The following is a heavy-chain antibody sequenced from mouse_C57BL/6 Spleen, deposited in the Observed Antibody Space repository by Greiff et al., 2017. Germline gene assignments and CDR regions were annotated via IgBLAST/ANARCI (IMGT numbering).Heavy chain of an antibody. CDR3: ARYPGSSYAYYFDY. Sequence: EVKLQESGPGLAKPSQTLSLTCSVTGYSITSDYWNWTRKFPGNKLEYMGYISYSGSTYYNPSLKSRISITRDTSKNQYYLQLNSVTTEDTATYYCARYPGSSYAYYFDYWGQGTTLTVSS. CDR1: GYSITSDY. J-gene: IGHJ2*01. D-gene: IGHD1-1*01. V-gene: IGHV3-8*01. CDR2: ISYSGST.